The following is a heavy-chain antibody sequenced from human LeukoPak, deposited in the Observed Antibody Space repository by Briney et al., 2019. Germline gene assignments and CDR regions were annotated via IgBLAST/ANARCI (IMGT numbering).Heavy chain of an antibody. V-gene: IGHV3-7*01. J-gene: IGHJ4*02. CDR3: ARDYSCSGGSCYPGRMVY. CDR2: IKQDGSEK. D-gene: IGHD2-15*01. CDR1: GFTFSSFW. Sequence: GGSLRLSCAASGFTFSSFWMTWVRQAAGKGLEWVANIKQDGSEKYYVDPVKGRFTISRDNAKNSLYLQMNSLRAEDTAVYYCARDYSCSGGSCYPGRMVYWGQGTLVTVSS.